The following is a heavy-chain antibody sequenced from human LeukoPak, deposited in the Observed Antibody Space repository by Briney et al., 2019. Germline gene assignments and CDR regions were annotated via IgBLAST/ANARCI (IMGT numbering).Heavy chain of an antibody. CDR1: EYTFTGYY. CDR3: AAGYYDSSGYYHPDY. J-gene: IGHJ4*02. D-gene: IGHD3-22*01. V-gene: IGHV1-2*02. Sequence: ASVKVSCKASEYTFTGYYMHWVRQAPGQGLEWMGWINPNSGGTNYAQKFQGRVTMTRDTSISTAYMELSSLRSEDTAVYYCAAGYYDSSGYYHPDYWGQGTLVTVSS. CDR2: INPNSGGT.